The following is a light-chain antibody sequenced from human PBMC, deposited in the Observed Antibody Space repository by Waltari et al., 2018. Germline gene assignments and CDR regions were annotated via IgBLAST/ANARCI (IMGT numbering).Light chain of an antibody. V-gene: IGLV2-14*03. J-gene: IGLJ2*01. Sequence: QSALSQPASVSGSPGQSITISCTGSSSDVGGDDSVSWYQDHPGQAPKVIIYDVNNRPAGVWDRFSGSKSGNTASRTISGLQAEDEANYYCCSQSSYNGVIFGGGTKLTVL. CDR1: SSDVGGDDS. CDR2: DVN. CDR3: CSQSSYNGVI.